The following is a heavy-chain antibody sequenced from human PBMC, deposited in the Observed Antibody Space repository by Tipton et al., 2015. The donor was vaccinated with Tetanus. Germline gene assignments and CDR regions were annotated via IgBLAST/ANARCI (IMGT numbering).Heavy chain of an antibody. J-gene: IGHJ2*01. CDR1: GGSISSGGYY. V-gene: IGHV4-31*11. CDR2: IYHRGST. CDR3: ARDPAVLRFLEWLPDWYFAL. Sequence: LSLTCAVYGGSISSGGYYWTWIRQHPGKGLEWIGNIYHRGSTYYNPSLKSRVTISVDTSKNQFSLKLSSVTAADTAVYYCARDPAVLRFLEWLPDWYFALWGRGTLVTVSS. D-gene: IGHD3-3*01.